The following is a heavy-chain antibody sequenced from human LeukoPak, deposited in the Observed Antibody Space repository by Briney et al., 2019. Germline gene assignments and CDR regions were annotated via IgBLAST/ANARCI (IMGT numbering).Heavy chain of an antibody. CDR2: ISSSSSTI. CDR1: GFTFSSYA. D-gene: IGHD2-15*01. CDR3: ARDWGKYCSGGSCYFTRFDY. V-gene: IGHV3-48*02. J-gene: IGHJ4*02. Sequence: GGSLRLSCAASGFTFSSYAMHWVRQAPGKGLEWVSYISSSSSTIYYADSVKGRFTISRDNAKNSLYLQMNSLRDEDTAVYYCARDWGKYCSGGSCYFTRFDYWGQGTLVTVSS.